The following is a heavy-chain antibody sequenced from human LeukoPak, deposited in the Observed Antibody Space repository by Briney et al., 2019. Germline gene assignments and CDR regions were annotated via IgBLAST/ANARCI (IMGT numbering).Heavy chain of an antibody. Sequence: GGSLRLSCAASGFTFSSYSMNWVRQAPGKGLEWVSSISSSSYIYYAASMKGRFTISRDNAKNSLYLQMNSLRAEDTAVYYCAGDSKGGQGSNWYYFDYWGQGTLVTVCS. V-gene: IGHV3-21*01. CDR3: AGDSKGGQGSNWYYFDY. CDR1: GFTFSSYS. J-gene: IGHJ4*02. CDR2: ISSSSYI. D-gene: IGHD6-13*01.